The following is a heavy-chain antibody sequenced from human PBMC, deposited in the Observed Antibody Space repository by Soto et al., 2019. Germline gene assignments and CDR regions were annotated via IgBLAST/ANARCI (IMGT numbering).Heavy chain of an antibody. V-gene: IGHV1-69*01. Sequence: QVQLVQSGAEVKKPGSSVKVSCKASGGTFKNYLFSWVRQAPGQGLEWMGGVFPIFGTTNYAQRFQGRVTITADASTSTVYMELSGLTSEDTAVYFCARDLEFRDGNISHLDYWGQGTLVTVSS. CDR1: GGTFKNYL. CDR2: VFPIFGTT. D-gene: IGHD1-1*01. CDR3: ARDLEFRDGNISHLDY. J-gene: IGHJ4*02.